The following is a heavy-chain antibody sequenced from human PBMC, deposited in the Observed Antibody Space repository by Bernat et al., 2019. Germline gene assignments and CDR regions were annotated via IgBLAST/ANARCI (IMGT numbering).Heavy chain of an antibody. D-gene: IGHD3-10*01. CDR2: IYYSGST. Sequence: VEGAGARSVTGRGCGGSISSRSYYWGGIRQPPGKGLEWIGSIYYSGSTYYNPSLKSRVTISVDTSKNQCSLKLSSVTGADTAVYYCARAIYYYGSGSYYSLDYWGQGTLVTVSS. V-gene: IGHV4-39*01. CDR1: GGSISSRSYY. J-gene: IGHJ4*02. CDR3: ARAIYYYGSGSYYSLDY.